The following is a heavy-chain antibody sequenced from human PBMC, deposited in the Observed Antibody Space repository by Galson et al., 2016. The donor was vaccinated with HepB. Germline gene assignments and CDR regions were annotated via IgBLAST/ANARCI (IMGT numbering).Heavy chain of an antibody. J-gene: IGHJ4*02. CDR2: IHKDGGEK. V-gene: IGHV3-7*03. CDR3: VRLDYSYCFVF. CDR1: GFTFSNYW. Sequence: SLRLSCAASGFTFSNYWMSSVRQAPGKGLEWVANIHKDGGEKYNVDSVRGRFTISRDNAKNSLHLQMNSLRVEDTAVYYCVRLDYSYCFVFWGQGALVTVSS. D-gene: IGHD4-11*01.